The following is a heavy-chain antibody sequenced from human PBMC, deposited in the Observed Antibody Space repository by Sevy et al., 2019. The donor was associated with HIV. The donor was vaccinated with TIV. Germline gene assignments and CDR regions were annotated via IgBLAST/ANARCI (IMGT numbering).Heavy chain of an antibody. J-gene: IGHJ6*02. V-gene: IGHV3-21*01. CDR2: VSNSSSYI. D-gene: IGHD6-13*01. CDR3: ASEKEQLVLWPYYGMDV. CDR1: GLRFSNYN. Sequence: GGSLRLSCAASGLRFSNYNMNWVRQAPAQGLEWVACVSNSSSYIYYVDSVKGRFTISRDNAKNSLYLQMNSLRAEDTAVYYCASEKEQLVLWPYYGMDVWGQGTTVTVSS.